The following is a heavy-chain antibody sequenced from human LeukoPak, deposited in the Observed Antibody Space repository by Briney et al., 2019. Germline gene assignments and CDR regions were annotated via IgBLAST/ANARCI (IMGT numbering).Heavy chain of an antibody. CDR2: IYYSGST. CDR3: ARHAGEMATIISPHFDY. CDR1: GGSISSYY. Sequence: PSETLSLTCTVSGGSISSYYWGWIRQPPGKGLEWIGSIYYSGSTYYNPSLKSRVTISVDTSKNQFSLKLSSVTAADTAVYYCARHAGEMATIISPHFDYWGQGTLVTVSS. V-gene: IGHV4-39*01. D-gene: IGHD5-24*01. J-gene: IGHJ4*02.